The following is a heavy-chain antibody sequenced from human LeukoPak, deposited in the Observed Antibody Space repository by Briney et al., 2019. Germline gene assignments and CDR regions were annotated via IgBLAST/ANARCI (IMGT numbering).Heavy chain of an antibody. J-gene: IGHJ6*02. CDR3: ARGAGFKSGRTIHFFGMDV. V-gene: IGHV1-69*13. CDR2: IIPILTTP. D-gene: IGHD2-21*01. CDR1: GGTFSNDG. Sequence: ASVKVSCKASGGTFSNDGISWVRQAPGQGLEWMGGIIPILTTPKYAQKFQGRVTISADESTSTAYMELRSLRAEDTALYYCARGAGFKSGRTIHFFGMDVWGQGPTVTVSS.